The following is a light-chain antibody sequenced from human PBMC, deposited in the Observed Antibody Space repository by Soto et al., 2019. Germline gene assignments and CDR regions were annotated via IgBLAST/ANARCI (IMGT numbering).Light chain of an antibody. CDR3: QQYGSSGK. J-gene: IGKJ1*01. V-gene: IGKV3-20*01. CDR1: QSVSSNY. Sequence: EIVLTQSPGTLSLSQGERATLSCWDSQSVSSNYVAWYQQKPGQAPRLFIYGASTRATGTPDRFSGSGSGTDFTLTISRLEPEDFAVYYCQQYGSSGKFGQGTKGDIK. CDR2: GAS.